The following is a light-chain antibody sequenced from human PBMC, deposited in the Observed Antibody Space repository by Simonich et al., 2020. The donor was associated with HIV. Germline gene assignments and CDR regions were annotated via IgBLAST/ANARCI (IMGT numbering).Light chain of an antibody. J-gene: IGKJ3*01. CDR1: QSLLSSNGLKY. Sequence: DIVMTQSPLSLPVTPGEPASISCRYSQSLLSSNGLKYLDWYLQKPGQSPQLLIYWGSKRAAGVPDRFSGSGSGTDFTLKISRVEAEDVGVYYCMQARQTPFTFGPGTKVDIK. V-gene: IGKV2-28*01. CDR2: WGS. CDR3: MQARQTPFT.